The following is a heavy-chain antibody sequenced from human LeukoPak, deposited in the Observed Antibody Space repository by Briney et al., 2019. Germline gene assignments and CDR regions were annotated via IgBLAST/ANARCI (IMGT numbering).Heavy chain of an antibody. CDR1: GYTLTELS. CDR3: ARGYGSGSYYPYYYYMDV. Sequence: GASVKVSCKVSGYTLTELSMHWVRQAPGKGLEWMGGFDPEDGETIYAQKFQGRVTMTEDTSTDTAYMELSSLRSEDTAVYYCARGYGSGSYYPYYYYMDVWGKGTTVTISS. J-gene: IGHJ6*03. D-gene: IGHD3-10*01. V-gene: IGHV1-24*01. CDR2: FDPEDGET.